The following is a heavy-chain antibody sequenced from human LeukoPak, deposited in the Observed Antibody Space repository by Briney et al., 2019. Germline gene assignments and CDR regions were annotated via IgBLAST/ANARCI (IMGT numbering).Heavy chain of an antibody. CDR2: ISSSSTYI. V-gene: IGHV3-21*01. CDR3: ARERGSSWYLGWSDP. J-gene: IGHJ5*02. D-gene: IGHD6-13*01. Sequence: PGGSLRLSCAASGFTFSSYSMNWVRQAPGKGLEWVSFISSSSTYIYYADSVKGRFTISRDNAKNSLYLQMESLRAEDTAVYYCARERGSSWYLGWSDPWGQGTLVTVSS. CDR1: GFTFSSYS.